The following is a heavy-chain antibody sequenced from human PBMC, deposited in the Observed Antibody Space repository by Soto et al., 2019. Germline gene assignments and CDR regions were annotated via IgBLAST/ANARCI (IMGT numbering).Heavy chain of an antibody. CDR1: GGSISSGGYY. CDR2: IYYSGST. J-gene: IGHJ5*02. D-gene: IGHD3-16*01. CDR3: ARGGNVNWFDP. V-gene: IGHV4-31*03. Sequence: NPSETLSLTCTVSGGSISSGGYYWSWIRQHPGKGLEWIGYIYYSGSTYYKPSLKSRVTISVDTSKNQFSLKLSSVTAADTAVYYCARGGNVNWFDPWGQGTLVTVSS.